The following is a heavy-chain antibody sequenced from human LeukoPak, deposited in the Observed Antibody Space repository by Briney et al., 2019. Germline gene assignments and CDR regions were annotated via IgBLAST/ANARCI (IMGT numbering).Heavy chain of an antibody. CDR1: GFTFSSYW. V-gene: IGHV3-74*01. J-gene: IGHJ6*03. Sequence: GGSLRLSCAASGFTFSSYWMHWVRQAPGKGLVWVSRINTDGSSTSYADSVKGRFTISRDNAKNTLYLQMNSLRAEDTAVYYCAREIGLMVRGVQGSYYYYYMDVWGKGTTVTVSS. CDR3: AREIGLMVRGVQGSYYYYYMDV. CDR2: INTDGSST. D-gene: IGHD3-10*01.